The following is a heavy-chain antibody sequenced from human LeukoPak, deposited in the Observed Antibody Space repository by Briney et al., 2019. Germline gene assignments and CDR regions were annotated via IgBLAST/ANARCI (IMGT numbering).Heavy chain of an antibody. Sequence: PGGSLRPSCAASGFTFSSYSMNWVRQAPGKGLEWVSSISSSSSYIYYADSVKGRFTISRDNAKNSLYLQMNSLRAEDTAVYYCARDSVTIFGVVNYWGQGTLVTVSS. CDR1: GFTFSSYS. V-gene: IGHV3-21*01. CDR3: ARDSVTIFGVVNY. D-gene: IGHD3-3*01. J-gene: IGHJ4*02. CDR2: ISSSSSYI.